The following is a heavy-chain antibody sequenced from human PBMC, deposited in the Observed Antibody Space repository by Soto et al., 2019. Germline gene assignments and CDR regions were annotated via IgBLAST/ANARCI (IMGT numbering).Heavy chain of an antibody. CDR3: AGPLRSFDY. D-gene: IGHD3-3*01. V-gene: IGHV4-59*01. CDR2: IYYSGST. CDR1: GGSISSYY. Sequence: SETLSLTCXVSGGSISSYYWSWIRQPPGKGLEWIGYIYYSGSTNYNPSLKSRVTISVDTSKNQFSLKLSSVTAADTAVYYCAGPLRSFDYWGQGTLVTVSS. J-gene: IGHJ4*02.